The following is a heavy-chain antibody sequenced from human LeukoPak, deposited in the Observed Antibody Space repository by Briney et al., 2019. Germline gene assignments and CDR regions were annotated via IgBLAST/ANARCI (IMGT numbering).Heavy chain of an antibody. CDR1: GYTFTGYY. CDR2: INPSSGGT. J-gene: IGHJ4*02. CDR3: ASATPSYFDY. Sequence: ASVKVSCKASGYTFTGYYIHWVRQAPGQGLEWMGIINPSSGGTSYAQKFQGRITMTRDTSTSTIYMELSSLRSEDTAVYYCASATPSYFDYWGQGTLVTVSS. V-gene: IGHV1-46*01.